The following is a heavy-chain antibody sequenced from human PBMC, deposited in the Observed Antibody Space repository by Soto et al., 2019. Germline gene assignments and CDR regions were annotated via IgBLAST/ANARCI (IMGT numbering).Heavy chain of an antibody. CDR2: ISYDGSNK. D-gene: IGHD6-19*01. Sequence: PGGSLRLSCAASGFTFSSYAMSWVRQAPGKGLEWVAVISYDGSNKYYADSVKGRFTISRDNSKNTLYLQMNSLRAEDTAVYYCANFRSSGRKDGEGVNRYYYYYGMDVWGQGTTVTVSS. CDR3: ANFRSSGRKDGEGVNRYYYYYGMDV. CDR1: GFTFSSYA. V-gene: IGHV3-30*18. J-gene: IGHJ6*02.